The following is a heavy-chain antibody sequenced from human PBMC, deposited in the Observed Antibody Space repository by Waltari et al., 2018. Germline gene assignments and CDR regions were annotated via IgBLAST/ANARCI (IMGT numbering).Heavy chain of an antibody. V-gene: IGHV4-4*02. J-gene: IGHJ4*02. D-gene: IGHD6-19*01. CDR2: IYHRGCT. CDR3: ARALAVAAPDY. Sequence: QVQLQESGPGLVKPSGTLSLTCAVSGGSISSSNWWSWVRQPPGKGREGSGEIYHRGCTNSNPSLKSRGTIAVDKAKNQCSLKLSSVTAADTAVYYCARALAVAAPDYWGQGTLVTVSS. CDR1: GGSISSSNW.